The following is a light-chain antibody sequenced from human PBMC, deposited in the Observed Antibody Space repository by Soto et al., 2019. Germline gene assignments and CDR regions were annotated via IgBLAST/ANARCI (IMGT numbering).Light chain of an antibody. J-gene: IGKJ1*01. CDR2: KAS. V-gene: IGKV1-5*03. CDR3: QQYNTYLTWT. CDR1: QSISSW. Sequence: DMQLTQSPPTLSSSVGSRDTITCRASQSISSWLAWYQQKPGKAPKLLIYKASSLESGVPSRFSGSGSGTEFTLTISSLQPDDFATYYCQQYNTYLTWTFGQGTKGDIK.